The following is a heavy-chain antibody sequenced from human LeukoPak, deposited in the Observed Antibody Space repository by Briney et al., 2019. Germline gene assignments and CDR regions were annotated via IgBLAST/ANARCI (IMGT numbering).Heavy chain of an antibody. V-gene: IGHV3-23*01. CDR3: AKEYYDSSSYSVHFDY. J-gene: IGHJ4*02. Sequence: GGSLRLSCAGSGFTFSSYAMSWVRQAPGKGLEWVSGISSGGGSTYYADSVKGRFTISRDNSKNTLYLQMNSLRAEDTAVYYCAKEYYDSSSYSVHFDYWGQGTLVTVSS. CDR1: GFTFSSYA. D-gene: IGHD3-22*01. CDR2: ISSGGGST.